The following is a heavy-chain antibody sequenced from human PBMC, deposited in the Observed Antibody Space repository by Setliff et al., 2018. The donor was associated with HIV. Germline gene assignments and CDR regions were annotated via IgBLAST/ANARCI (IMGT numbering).Heavy chain of an antibody. Sequence: SETLSLTCAVYGRSFSGYYWNWIRQSPGKGLEWIGEINHSGGTNYNPSLKSRVTISVDTSENQFSLKLASVTAADTAVYFCARRSDWFDPWGQGTLVTVSS. J-gene: IGHJ5*02. CDR2: INHSGGT. CDR1: GRSFSGYY. V-gene: IGHV4-34*01. CDR3: ARRSDWFDP.